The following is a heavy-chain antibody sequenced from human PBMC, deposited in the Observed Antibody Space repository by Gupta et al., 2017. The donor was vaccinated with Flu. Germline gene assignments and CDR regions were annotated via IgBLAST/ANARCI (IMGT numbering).Heavy chain of an antibody. J-gene: IGHJ4*02. CDR1: GYTFTGYY. CDR2: INPNSGGT. Sequence: QVQLVQSGAEVKKPGASVKVSCKASGYTFTGYYMHWVRQAPGQGLEWMGWINPNSGGTNYAQKGQGRVTMTRDTSISTAYMELSRLRSDDTAVYYCARGDCSGGSCGLDYGGQGTLVTVSS. V-gene: IGHV1-2*02. D-gene: IGHD2-15*01. CDR3: ARGDCSGGSCGLDY.